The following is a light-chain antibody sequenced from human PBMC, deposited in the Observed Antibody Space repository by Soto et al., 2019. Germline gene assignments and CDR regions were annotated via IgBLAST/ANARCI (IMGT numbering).Light chain of an antibody. CDR3: SSFTRSKSYV. J-gene: IGLJ1*01. CDR1: SSDVGAYNY. Sequence: QSVLTQPASVSGSPGQSITISCTGTSSDVGAYNYVSWYQQHPGKVPKLMIYDVSDRPSGVSNRFSGSKSGNTASLTISGLQAEDEADYYCSSFTRSKSYVFGTGTKLTVL. CDR2: DVS. V-gene: IGLV2-14*03.